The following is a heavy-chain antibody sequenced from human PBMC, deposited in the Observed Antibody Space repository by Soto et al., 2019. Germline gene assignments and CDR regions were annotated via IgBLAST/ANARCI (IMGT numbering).Heavy chain of an antibody. Sequence: GSLRLSCAASGFTFSSYSMNWVRQAPGKGLECVSSISSSSSYIYYADSVKGRFTISRDNAKNSLYLQMNSLRAEDTAVYYCARDKSGSSWYFDYYYYGMDVWGQGTTVTVSS. D-gene: IGHD6-13*01. CDR1: GFTFSSYS. V-gene: IGHV3-21*01. CDR2: ISSSSSYI. CDR3: ARDKSGSSWYFDYYYYGMDV. J-gene: IGHJ6*02.